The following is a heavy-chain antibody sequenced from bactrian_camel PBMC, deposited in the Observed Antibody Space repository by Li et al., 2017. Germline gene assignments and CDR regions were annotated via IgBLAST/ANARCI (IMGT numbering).Heavy chain of an antibody. CDR1: VPINRYC. CDR2: ITRDGAI. CDR3: VSSLSLSQCPPSAGFFRN. J-gene: IGHJ4*01. V-gene: IGHV3S53*01. Sequence: VQLVESGGGSVQAGGSLTLSCRASVPINRYCLAWFRQAPGKEREGVAGITRDGAITYGDSVKGRFTISRDRTGYGFSLRMDNLEPEDSAIYYCVSSLSLSQCPPSAGFFRNWGRGTQVTVS.